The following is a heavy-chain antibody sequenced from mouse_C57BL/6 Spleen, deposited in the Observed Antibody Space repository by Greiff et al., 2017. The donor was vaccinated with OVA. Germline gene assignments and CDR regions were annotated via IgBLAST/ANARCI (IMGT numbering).Heavy chain of an antibody. J-gene: IGHJ3*01. CDR3: ARSIYDGYYGFAY. D-gene: IGHD2-3*01. V-gene: IGHV1-55*01. CDR1: GYTFTSYW. Sequence: QVQLQQSGAELVKPGASVKMSCKASGYTFTSYWITWVKQRPGQGLEWIGDIYPGSGSTNYNEKFKSKATLTVDTSSSTAYMQLSSLTSEDSAVYYCARSIYDGYYGFAYWGQGTLVTVSA. CDR2: IYPGSGST.